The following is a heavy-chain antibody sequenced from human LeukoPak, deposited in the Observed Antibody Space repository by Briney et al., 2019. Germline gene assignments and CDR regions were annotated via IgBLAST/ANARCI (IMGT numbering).Heavy chain of an antibody. CDR2: ITSSSSTI. D-gene: IGHD3-16*01. J-gene: IGHJ4*02. V-gene: IGHV3-48*01. CDR1: GFTFSSYS. Sequence: GGSLRLSCAASGFTFSSYSMDWVRQAPGKRLEWVSYITSSSSTIHYVDSVKGRFTISRDNAKNSVYLQMNSLRAEDTAVCYCARVGLGVYGGDYWGQGALVTVSS. CDR3: ARVGLGVYGGDY.